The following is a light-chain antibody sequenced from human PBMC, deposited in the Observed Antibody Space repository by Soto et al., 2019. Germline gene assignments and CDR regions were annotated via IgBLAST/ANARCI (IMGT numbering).Light chain of an antibody. CDR3: LQDYIYPYT. CDR1: QTITRW. CDR2: GTS. V-gene: IGKV1-5*01. Sequence: DIQMTQSPATLSASVGDRVTITCRASQTITRWLTWYQQKPGKAPRLLIYGTSNLQSGVPSRFSGSGSGTDFTLTISSLQPEDFAIYYCLQDYIYPYTFGQGTRLEIK. J-gene: IGKJ5*01.